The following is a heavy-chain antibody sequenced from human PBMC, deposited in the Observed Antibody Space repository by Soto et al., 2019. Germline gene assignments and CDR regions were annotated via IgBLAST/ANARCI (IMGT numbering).Heavy chain of an antibody. V-gene: IGHV1-18*01. CDR3: ARCSTQLIWFGELPTDY. CDR2: ISAYNGNT. CDR1: GYTFTSYG. Sequence: QVQLVQSGAEVKKPGASVKVSCKASGYTFTSYGISWVRQAPGQGLEWMGWISAYNGNTNYAQKLQGRVTMTTDTSTSTAYMELRSLRSDDTAVYYCARCSTQLIWFGELPTDYWGQGTLVTVSS. J-gene: IGHJ4*02. D-gene: IGHD3-10*01.